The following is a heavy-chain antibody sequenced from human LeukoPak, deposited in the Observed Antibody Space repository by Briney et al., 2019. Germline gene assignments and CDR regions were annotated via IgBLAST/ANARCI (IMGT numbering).Heavy chain of an antibody. CDR2: IYYSGST. D-gene: IGHD6-13*01. CDR3: ASLYSSTWQRVDY. V-gene: IGHV4-61*08. J-gene: IGHJ4*01. Sequence: PSETLSLTCTVSGGSISSGGYYWSWIRQSPGKGLEWIGYIYYSGSTNYNPSLKSRVTISVDPSKNLFSLRLSSVTAADTAVYYCASLYSSTWQRVDYWGHGTLVTVSS. CDR1: GGSISSGGYY.